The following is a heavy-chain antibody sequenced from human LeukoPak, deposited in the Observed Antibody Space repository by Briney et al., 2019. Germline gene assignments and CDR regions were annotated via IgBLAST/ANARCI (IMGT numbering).Heavy chain of an antibody. D-gene: IGHD6-13*01. Sequence: GGSLRLSCAASGFTFSSYSMNWVRQAPGKGLEWVSSISSDSSYIYYAESVKGRFTISRDNAKNSLYLQMNSLRAEDTAVYYCTRNTVAAAGDDWGQGTLVTVSS. CDR1: GFTFSSYS. V-gene: IGHV3-21*01. CDR2: ISSDSSYI. CDR3: TRNTVAAAGDD. J-gene: IGHJ4*02.